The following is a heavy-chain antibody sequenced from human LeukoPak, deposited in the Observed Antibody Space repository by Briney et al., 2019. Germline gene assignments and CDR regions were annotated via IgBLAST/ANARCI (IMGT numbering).Heavy chain of an antibody. CDR3: AREERDGYNYYWYFDL. Sequence: PGGSLRLSCAASGFTFSSYEMNWVRQAPGKGLEWVSYISSSGSTIYYADSVKGRFTISRDNAKNSLYLQMNSLRAEDTAVYYCAREERDGYNYYWYFDLWGRGTLATVSS. CDR1: GFTFSSYE. J-gene: IGHJ2*01. CDR2: ISSSGSTI. V-gene: IGHV3-48*03. D-gene: IGHD5-24*01.